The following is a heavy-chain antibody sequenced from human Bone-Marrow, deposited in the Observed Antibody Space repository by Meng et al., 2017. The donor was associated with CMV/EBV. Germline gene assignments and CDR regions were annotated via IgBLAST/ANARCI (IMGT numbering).Heavy chain of an antibody. Sequence: LSLTCAASGFNFSRYAMHWVRQAPGKGLEWVSAISGSGGSTYYADSVKGRFTISRDNSKNTLYLQMNSLRAEDTAVYYCAKPTYYDFWSARGGDYWGQGTLVTVSS. J-gene: IGHJ4*02. CDR1: GFNFSRYA. V-gene: IGHV3-23*01. CDR3: AKPTYYDFWSARGGDY. CDR2: ISGSGGST. D-gene: IGHD3-3*01.